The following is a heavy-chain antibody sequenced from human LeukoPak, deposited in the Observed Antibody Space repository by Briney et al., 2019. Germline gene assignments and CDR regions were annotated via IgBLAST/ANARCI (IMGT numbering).Heavy chain of an antibody. V-gene: IGHV3-15*01. Sequence: GGSLRLSCAASGFTFSNAWMSWVRQAPGKGLKWVGRIKSKTDGGTTDYAAPVKGRFTISRDDSKNTLYLQMNSLKSEDTALYYCTTGTTMVRGVMVLWGQGTLVTVSS. D-gene: IGHD3-10*01. CDR2: IKSKTDGGTT. CDR1: GFTFSNAW. CDR3: TTGTTMVRGVMVL. J-gene: IGHJ4*02.